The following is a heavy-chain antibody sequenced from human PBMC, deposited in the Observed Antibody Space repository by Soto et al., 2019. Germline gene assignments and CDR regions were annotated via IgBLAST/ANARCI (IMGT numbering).Heavy chain of an antibody. CDR3: ARGLERFTIFGVVINLSGLDV. D-gene: IGHD3-3*01. Sequence: QVQLQESGPGLVKPSQTLSLTCTVSGGSISSGGYYWSWIRQHPGKGLEWIGYIYYSGSTYYNPSLKSRVTISVDTSKNQFSLKLSSVTAADTAVYYCARGLERFTIFGVVINLSGLDVWGQGTTVTVSS. CDR1: GGSISSGGYY. CDR2: IYYSGST. J-gene: IGHJ6*02. V-gene: IGHV4-31*03.